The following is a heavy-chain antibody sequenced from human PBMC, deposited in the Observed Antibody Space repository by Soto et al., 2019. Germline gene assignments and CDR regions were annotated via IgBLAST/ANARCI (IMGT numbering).Heavy chain of an antibody. Sequence: QVQLQESGPGLVKPSQTLSLTCTVSGGSISSGDYYWSWIRQPPGKGLEWIGYIYYSGSTYYNPSLKSRVTISVDTSKNQFSLKLSSETAADTAVYYCARVHGTNMVRGWFDPWGQGTLVTVSS. CDR1: GGSISSGDYY. CDR2: IYYSGST. CDR3: ARVHGTNMVRGWFDP. D-gene: IGHD2-8*01. V-gene: IGHV4-30-4*01. J-gene: IGHJ5*02.